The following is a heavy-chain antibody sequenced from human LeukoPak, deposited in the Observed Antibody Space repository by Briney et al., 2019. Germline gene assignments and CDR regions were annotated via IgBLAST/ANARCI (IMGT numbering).Heavy chain of an antibody. D-gene: IGHD6-19*01. J-gene: IGHJ4*02. CDR3: ARAYCSSSNCARIAVAGTPSYYFDY. CDR2: INHSGSA. V-gene: IGHV4-39*07. Sequence: SETLSLTCTVSGGSISSSSYYWGWIRQPPGKGLEWIGEINHSGSANYNPSLKSRVTISVDTSKNQFSLKLNSVTAADTAVYYCARAYCSSSNCARIAVAGTPSYYFDYWGQGTLVIVSS. CDR1: GGSISSSSYY.